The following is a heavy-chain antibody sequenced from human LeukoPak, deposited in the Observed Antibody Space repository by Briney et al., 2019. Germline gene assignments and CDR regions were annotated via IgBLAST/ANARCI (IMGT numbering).Heavy chain of an antibody. V-gene: IGHV1-8*02. CDR2: MNPNSGNT. CDR1: GGTFSSYD. CDR3: ARRALSGWCIY. J-gene: IGHJ4*02. D-gene: IGHD6-19*01. Sequence: ASVKVSCKASGGTFSSYDINWVRQATGQGLEWMGWMNPNSGNTGYAQKFQGRVTMTRNTSISTAYMELSSLRSEDTAVYYCARRALSGWCIYWGQGTLVTVSS.